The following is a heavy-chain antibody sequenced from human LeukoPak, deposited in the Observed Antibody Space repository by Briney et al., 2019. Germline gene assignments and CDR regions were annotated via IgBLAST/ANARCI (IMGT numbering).Heavy chain of an antibody. D-gene: IGHD2-2*02. V-gene: IGHV1-18*01. CDR1: GYTFANFG. CDR3: ARTCSSSSCYMVH. Sequence: SVKVSCKASGYTFANFGITWVRQAPGQGLEWMGWISVYNGNTNYAQNLQGRVTLTTDTSTSTAYMELRSLRSDDTAPYYCARTCSSSSCYMVHWGQGTLVTVSS. J-gene: IGHJ4*02. CDR2: ISVYNGNT.